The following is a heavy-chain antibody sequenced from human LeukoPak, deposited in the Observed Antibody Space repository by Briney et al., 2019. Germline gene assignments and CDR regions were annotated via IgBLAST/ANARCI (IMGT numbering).Heavy chain of an antibody. Sequence: ASVKVSCKASGYTFTGYYMHWVRQAPGQGLEWMGWINPNSGGTNYAQKFQGRVTMTRDTSVSTAYMELSSLRSDDTAVYYCARGVKGLRGAFDIWGQGTMVTVSS. CDR2: INPNSGGT. D-gene: IGHD3-10*01. CDR3: ARGVKGLRGAFDI. V-gene: IGHV1-2*02. CDR1: GYTFTGYY. J-gene: IGHJ3*02.